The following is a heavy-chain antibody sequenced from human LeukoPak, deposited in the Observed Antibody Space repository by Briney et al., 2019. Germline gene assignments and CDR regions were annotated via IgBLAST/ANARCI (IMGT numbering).Heavy chain of an antibody. V-gene: IGHV1-18*01. CDR3: ARFRAGVGEPYGDY. CDR2: ISAYNDNT. Sequence: GASVEVSCKASGYTFTSYDIGWVRQAPGQGLEWMGWISAYNDNTNYAQKLQGRVTMTTDTSTSTAYMDLRSLRSDDTAVYYCARFRAGVGEPYGDYWGQGTLVTVSS. J-gene: IGHJ4*02. D-gene: IGHD3-10*01. CDR1: GYTFTSYD.